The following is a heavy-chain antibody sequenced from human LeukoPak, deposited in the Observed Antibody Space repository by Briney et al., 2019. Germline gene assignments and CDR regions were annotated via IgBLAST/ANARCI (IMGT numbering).Heavy chain of an antibody. CDR3: ARENVWILRAFDN. Sequence: PSETLSLTCTVSGYSISSGYYWGWIRQPPGKGLEWIGSIYYRGSTYYNPSLKSRDAVSLDTSKNQFSLKLNSVTAADTAVYYCARENVWILRAFDNWGQGTLVTVSS. CDR2: IYYRGST. J-gene: IGHJ4*02. D-gene: IGHD5-18*01. CDR1: GYSISSGYY. V-gene: IGHV4-38-2*02.